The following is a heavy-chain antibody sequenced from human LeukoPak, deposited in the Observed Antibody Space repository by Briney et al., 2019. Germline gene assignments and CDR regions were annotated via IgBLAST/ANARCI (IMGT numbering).Heavy chain of an antibody. V-gene: IGHV3-74*01. Sequence: GGSLRLSCAASGFTFSSYWMHWVRQAPGKGLVWVSRINSDGSSTSYADSVKGRFTISRDNAKNTLYLQMNSLRAEDTAVYYCAKGLIAVADFDYWGQGTLVTVSS. CDR1: GFTFSSYW. D-gene: IGHD6-19*01. CDR2: INSDGSST. CDR3: AKGLIAVADFDY. J-gene: IGHJ4*02.